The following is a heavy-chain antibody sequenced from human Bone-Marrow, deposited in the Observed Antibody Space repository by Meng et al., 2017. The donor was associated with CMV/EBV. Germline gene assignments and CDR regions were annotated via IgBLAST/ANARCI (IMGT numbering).Heavy chain of an antibody. J-gene: IGHJ6*01. CDR1: GGTFSSYA. Sequence: SVKVSCKASGGTFSSYAISWVRQAPGQGLEWMGGIIPIFGTANYAQKFQGRVTITTDESTSTAYMELSSLRSEDTAVYYCARDSPYCSSTSCSRRGMDVWGQGTTVTVSS. CDR2: IIPIFGTA. D-gene: IGHD2-2*01. V-gene: IGHV1-69*05. CDR3: ARDSPYCSSTSCSRRGMDV.